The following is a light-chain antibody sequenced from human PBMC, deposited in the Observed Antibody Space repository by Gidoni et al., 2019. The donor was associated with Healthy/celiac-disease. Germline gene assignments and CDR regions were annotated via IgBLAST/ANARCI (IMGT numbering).Light chain of an antibody. CDR3: QQYYSTPQT. Sequence: DIVMTQSPDSLAVSLGERATINSKSSQSVLYSSNNKNYLAWYQQKPGQPPKLLIYWASTRESGVPDRFSGSGSGTDFTLTISSLQAEDVAVYYCQQYYSTPQTFXXXTKVEIK. V-gene: IGKV4-1*01. CDR1: QSVLYSSNNKNY. J-gene: IGKJ1*01. CDR2: WAS.